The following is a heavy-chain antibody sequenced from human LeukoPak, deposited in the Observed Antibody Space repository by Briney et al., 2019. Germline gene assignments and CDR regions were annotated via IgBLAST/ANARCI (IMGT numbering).Heavy chain of an antibody. J-gene: IGHJ4*02. CDR1: GFTFSTYG. Sequence: GGSLRLSCAASGFTFSTYGMHWVRQAPGKGLEWVAFIRYDGRNKYYADSVKGRFTISRDNSKNTLYLQMNSLRAEDTAVYYCAKDRSAAGFDYWGQGTLVTVSS. D-gene: IGHD6-13*01. CDR2: IRYDGRNK. V-gene: IGHV3-30*02. CDR3: AKDRSAAGFDY.